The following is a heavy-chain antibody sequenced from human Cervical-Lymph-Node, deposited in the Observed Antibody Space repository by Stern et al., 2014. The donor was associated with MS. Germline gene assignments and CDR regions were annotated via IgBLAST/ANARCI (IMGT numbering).Heavy chain of an antibody. D-gene: IGHD4-17*01. J-gene: IGHJ2*01. Sequence: EVQLVESGGGFVKPGGSLRLSCAVSGFTFSNYGMSWVRRAPGKGLEWVSAISGIGGSTFYADSVKGRFTIFRNNFQNTLYLQMSSLRADDTAVYYCAKVSDDYDAHWFFDLWGRGTLVTVSS. CDR1: GFTFSNYG. CDR2: ISGIGGST. CDR3: AKVSDDYDAHWFFDL. V-gene: IGHV3-23*04.